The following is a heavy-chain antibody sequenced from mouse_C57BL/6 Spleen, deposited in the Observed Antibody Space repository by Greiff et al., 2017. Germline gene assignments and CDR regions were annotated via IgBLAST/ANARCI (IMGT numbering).Heavy chain of an antibody. V-gene: IGHV1-82*01. Sequence: VQLQESGPELVKPGASVKISCKASGYAFSSSWMHWVKQRPGKGLEWIGRIYPGDGDTNYNGKFKGKATLTADKSSSTAYMQLISLTSEDSAVYFCANYGSSPFDYWGQGTTLTVSS. J-gene: IGHJ2*01. CDR3: ANYGSSPFDY. CDR2: IYPGDGDT. D-gene: IGHD1-1*01. CDR1: GYAFSSSW.